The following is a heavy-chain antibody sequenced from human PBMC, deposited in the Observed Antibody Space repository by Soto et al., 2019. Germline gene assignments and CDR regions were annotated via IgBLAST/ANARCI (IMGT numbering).Heavy chain of an antibody. CDR3: ATVGYSYGRYYFDY. CDR1: GGSISSYY. V-gene: IGHV4-59*01. J-gene: IGHJ4*02. CDR2: IYYSGST. D-gene: IGHD5-18*01. Sequence: SETLSLTCTVSGGSISSYYWSWIRQPPGKGLEWIGYIYYSGSTNYNPSLKSRVTISVDTSKNQFSLKLSSVAAADTAVYYCATVGYSYGRYYFDYWGQGTLVTVSS.